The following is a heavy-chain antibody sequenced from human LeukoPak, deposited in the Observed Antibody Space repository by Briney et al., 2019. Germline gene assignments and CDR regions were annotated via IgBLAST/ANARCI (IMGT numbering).Heavy chain of an antibody. CDR2: ISGSGGST. CDR1: GFTFSSCA. V-gene: IGHV3-23*01. D-gene: IGHD5-24*01. J-gene: IGHJ4*02. CDR3: AKWSSQVATTPGALGY. Sequence: VVSLRLSCAPSGFTFSSCAMRWVRQAPGKGLEGVSAISGSGGSTYYADSVKGRFTISRDNSKNTLYLQMNSLRAEDTAVYYCAKWSSQVATTPGALGYWGQGSLVTVSS.